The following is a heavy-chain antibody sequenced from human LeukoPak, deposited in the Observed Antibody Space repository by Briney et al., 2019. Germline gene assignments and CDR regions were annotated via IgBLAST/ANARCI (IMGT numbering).Heavy chain of an antibody. J-gene: IGHJ5*02. CDR2: IYYSGST. CDR3: ASAAGNWFDP. Sequence: SETLSLTCTVSGGSIYRNGYYWTWIRQHSGKGLEWIGYIYYSGSTYYNPSLKSRVSMSEDTSKNQFFLHLSSVTAADTAVYYCASAAGNWFDPWGPGTLVTVSS. D-gene: IGHD3-10*01. V-gene: IGHV4-31*03. CDR1: GGSIYRNGYY.